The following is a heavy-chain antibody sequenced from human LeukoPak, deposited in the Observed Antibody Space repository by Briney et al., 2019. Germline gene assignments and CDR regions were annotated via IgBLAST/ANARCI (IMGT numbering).Heavy chain of an antibody. Sequence: KPSETLSLTCAVYGGSFSGYYWSWIHQPPGKGLEWIGEINHSGSTNYNPSLKSRVTISVDKSKNQFPLKLSSVTAADTAVYYCARQEAADYDFWSGPDLNWFDPWGQGTLVTVSS. D-gene: IGHD3-3*01. J-gene: IGHJ5*02. V-gene: IGHV4-34*01. CDR2: INHSGST. CDR3: ARQEAADYDFWSGPDLNWFDP. CDR1: GGSFSGYY.